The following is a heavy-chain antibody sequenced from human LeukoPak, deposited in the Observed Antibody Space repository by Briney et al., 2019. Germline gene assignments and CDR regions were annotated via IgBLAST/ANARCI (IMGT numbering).Heavy chain of an antibody. CDR1: GGTFSSYA. D-gene: IGHD2-2*02. J-gene: IGHJ1*01. V-gene: IGHV1-69*13. Sequence: SVKVSCKASGGTFSSYAISWVRQAPGQGLEWMGGIIPIFGTANYAQKFQGRVTITADESTSTAYMELSSLRSEDTAVYYCASEERYLGYCSSTSCYTYFQHWGQGTLVTVSS. CDR3: ASEERYLGYCSSTSCYTYFQH. CDR2: IIPIFGTA.